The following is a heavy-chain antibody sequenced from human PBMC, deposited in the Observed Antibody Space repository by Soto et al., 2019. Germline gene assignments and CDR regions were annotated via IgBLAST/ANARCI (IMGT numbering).Heavy chain of an antibody. CDR1: GFTFSNYA. D-gene: IGHD3-16*01. CDR2: ISGSGGST. Sequence: PGGSLRLSCAASGFTFSNYAMIWVRQAPGKGLEWVSGISGSGGSTYDADSVRGRFTTSRDNSKNTLSLQMSSLRTEDTALYFCAKLTVWGSLTSPSSPIDYWGQGTLVTVSS. J-gene: IGHJ4*02. CDR3: AKLTVWGSLTSPSSPIDY. V-gene: IGHV3-23*01.